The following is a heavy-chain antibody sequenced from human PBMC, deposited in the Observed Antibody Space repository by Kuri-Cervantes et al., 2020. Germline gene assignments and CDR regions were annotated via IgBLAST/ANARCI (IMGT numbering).Heavy chain of an antibody. CDR1: GFTFSSYS. CDR2: ISSGSSYI. Sequence: GGSLRLSCAASGFTFSSYSMNWVRQAPGKGLEWVSSISSGSSYIYYADSVKGRFTISRDNAKNSLYLQMNSLRAEDTAVYYCARDRGVVVAEFDPWGQGTLVTVSS. J-gene: IGHJ5*02. D-gene: IGHD2-15*01. CDR3: ARDRGVVVAEFDP. V-gene: IGHV3-21*03.